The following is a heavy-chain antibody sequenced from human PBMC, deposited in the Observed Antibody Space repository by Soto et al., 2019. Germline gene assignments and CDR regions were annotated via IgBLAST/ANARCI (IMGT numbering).Heavy chain of an antibody. Sequence: ASVKVSCKVSGYTLTELSMHWVRQAPGKGLEWMGGFDPEDGETIYAQKFQGRVTMTEDTSKDTAYMELSSLRSEDTAVYYCATEPPTATDFWSGYYFIWGQGTLVTVSS. CDR3: ATEPPTATDFWSGYYFI. CDR1: GYTLTELS. CDR2: FDPEDGET. J-gene: IGHJ4*02. V-gene: IGHV1-24*01. D-gene: IGHD3-3*01.